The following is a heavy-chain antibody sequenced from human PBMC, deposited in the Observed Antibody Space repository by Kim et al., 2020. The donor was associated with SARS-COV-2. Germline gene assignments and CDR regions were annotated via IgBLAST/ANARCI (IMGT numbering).Heavy chain of an antibody. CDR2: INHSGST. J-gene: IGHJ3*02. CDR1: GGSFSGYY. CDR3: ARGPSWNSDAFDI. D-gene: IGHD1-7*01. V-gene: IGHV4-34*01. Sequence: SETLSLTCAVYGGSFSGYYWSWIRQPPGKGLEWIGEINHSGSTNYNPSLKSRVTISVDTSKNQFSLKLSSVTAADTAVYYCARGPSWNSDAFDIWGQGT.